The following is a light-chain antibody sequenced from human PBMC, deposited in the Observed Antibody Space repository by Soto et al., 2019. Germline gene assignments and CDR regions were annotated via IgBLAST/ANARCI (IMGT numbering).Light chain of an antibody. Sequence: DIQMTQSPSTLSGSVGDRVTITCRASQTISSWLAWYQQKPGKAPKLLIYKASTIISGVPSRFSGSGSGTDFTLTISILQPDEFATYYCQHYNSYSEAFGQWTKVELK. CDR2: KAS. V-gene: IGKV1-5*03. CDR1: QTISSW. CDR3: QHYNSYSEA. J-gene: IGKJ1*01.